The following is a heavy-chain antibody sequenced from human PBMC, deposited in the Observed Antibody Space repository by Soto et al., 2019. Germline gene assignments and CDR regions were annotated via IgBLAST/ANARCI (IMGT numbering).Heavy chain of an antibody. CDR1: GFTFGSYA. Sequence: GGSLRLSCAASGFTFGSYAMTWVRQAPGKGLEWVSAISFGGGSTYYADSVKGRFTISRDNSKNTLYLQMTSLRAEDTAVYYCAAGTGRTDLDYWGQGTLVTVSS. CDR2: ISFGGGST. V-gene: IGHV3-23*01. CDR3: AAGTGRTDLDY. J-gene: IGHJ4*02. D-gene: IGHD1-1*01.